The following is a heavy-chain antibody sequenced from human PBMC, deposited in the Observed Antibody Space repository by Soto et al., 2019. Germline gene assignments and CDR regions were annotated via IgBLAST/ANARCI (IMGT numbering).Heavy chain of an antibody. V-gene: IGHV1-69*12. CDR3: ARGIVTGSEYNYYYYGMDV. D-gene: IGHD1-1*01. CDR1: GGTFNSYA. CDR2: IIPIFGTT. Sequence: QVQLVQSGAEVKMPGSSVKVSCKASGGTFNSYAIDWVRQAPGQGLEWMGGIIPIFGTTIYPQKLQGRVKLTADESTRTAYMELSTLRSEDTAVYYCARGIVTGSEYNYYYYGMDVWGQGTTVTVSS. J-gene: IGHJ6*02.